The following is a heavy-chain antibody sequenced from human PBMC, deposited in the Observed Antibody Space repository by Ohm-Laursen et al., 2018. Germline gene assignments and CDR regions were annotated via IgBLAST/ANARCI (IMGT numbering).Heavy chain of an antibody. Sequence: SSVKVSCKASGGTFSNFAISWVRQAPGQGLEWMGGIIPIFATANYAQKFHDRVTITADESTSTAYMELSSLRSEDTAVYYCARGSSGWYSTPFDYWGQGTLVTVSS. CDR3: ARGSSGWYSTPFDY. J-gene: IGHJ4*02. CDR1: GGTFSNFA. CDR2: IIPIFATA. D-gene: IGHD6-19*01. V-gene: IGHV1-69*01.